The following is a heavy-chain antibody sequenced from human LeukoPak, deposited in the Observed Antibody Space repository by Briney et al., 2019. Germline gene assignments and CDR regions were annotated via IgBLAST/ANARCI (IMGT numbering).Heavy chain of an antibody. CDR3: ARVNPEYYFDY. Sequence: SETLSLTCTVSGGSISSYYWTWIRQPPGKGLEWIGYIYYSGSTNYNPSLKSRVTISVDTSKNQFSLKLSSVTAADTAVYYCARVNPEYYFDYWGQGTLVTVSS. CDR1: GGSISSYY. V-gene: IGHV4-59*08. J-gene: IGHJ4*02. CDR2: IYYSGST.